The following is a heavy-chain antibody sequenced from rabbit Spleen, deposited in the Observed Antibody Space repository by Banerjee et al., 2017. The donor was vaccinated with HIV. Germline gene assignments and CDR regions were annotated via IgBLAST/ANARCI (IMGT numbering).Heavy chain of an antibody. CDR3: ARDLVTVIGWNFNL. J-gene: IGHJ4*01. D-gene: IGHD1-1*01. CDR1: GFSFSRSYY. CDR2: INIITGKS. V-gene: IGHV1S40*01. Sequence: QSLEESGGDLVQPEGSLTLTCTASGFSFSRSYYMYWVRQAPGKGLEWIACINIITGKSVYASWAKGRFTMSRTSSTTVTLQMTSLTAADTATYFCARDLVTVIGWNFNLWGPGTLVTVS.